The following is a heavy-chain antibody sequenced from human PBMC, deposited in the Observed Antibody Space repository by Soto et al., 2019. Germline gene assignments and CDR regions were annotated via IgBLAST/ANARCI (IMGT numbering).Heavy chain of an antibody. J-gene: IGHJ4*02. Sequence: ASVKVSCKASGYTFTSYGISWVRQAPGQGLEWMGWISAYNGNTNYAQKLQGRVTMTTDTSTSTAYMELRSLRSDDTAVYYCARGTHSTSDRSGGSCFDYWGQATLVTVSS. V-gene: IGHV1-18*01. CDR3: ARGTHSTSDRSGGSCFDY. CDR1: GYTFTSYG. CDR2: ISAYNGNT. D-gene: IGHD2-15*01.